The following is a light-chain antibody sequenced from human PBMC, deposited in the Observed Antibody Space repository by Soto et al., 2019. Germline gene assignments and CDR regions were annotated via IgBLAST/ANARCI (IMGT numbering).Light chain of an antibody. CDR1: QDIAGY. V-gene: IGKV1D-12*01. CDR3: QQAYSFPIT. CDR2: GAS. J-gene: IGKJ5*01. Sequence: DIQVTQSPSSVSASVGDRVTITCRESQDIAGYLAWYQHKPGRTPELLIHGASRLQSGVPARFSGSGSGTDFTLSINSLRPEDFATYYCQQAYSFPITFGQGTRLEIK.